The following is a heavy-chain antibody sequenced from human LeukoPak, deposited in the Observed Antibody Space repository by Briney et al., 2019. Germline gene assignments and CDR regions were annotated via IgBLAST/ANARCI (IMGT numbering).Heavy chain of an antibody. CDR2: IKQGGSEK. V-gene: IGHV3-7*01. CDR1: GFTFSSYW. D-gene: IGHD3-10*01. Sequence: PGGSLRLSCAASGFTFSSYWMSWVRQAPGKGLEWVANIKQGGSEKYYVDSVKGRFTISRDNAKNSLYLQMNSLRAEATAVYYCARANPGDYDSALIFADWGQGTLVTVSS. J-gene: IGHJ4*02. CDR3: ARANPGDYDSALIFAD.